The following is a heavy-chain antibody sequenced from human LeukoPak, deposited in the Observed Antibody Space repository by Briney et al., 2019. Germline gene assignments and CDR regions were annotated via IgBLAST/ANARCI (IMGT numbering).Heavy chain of an antibody. CDR1: GYSISSGHY. V-gene: IGHV4-38-2*02. Sequence: SETLSLTCAVSGYSISSGHYWGWIRQPPGKGLEWIGSIYHSGSTYYNPSLKSRVTISVDTSKNQFSLKLSSVTTADTAVYYCARDGHYGDYLSGFDPWGQGTLVTVSS. CDR3: ARDGHYGDYLSGFDP. CDR2: IYHSGST. D-gene: IGHD4-17*01. J-gene: IGHJ5*02.